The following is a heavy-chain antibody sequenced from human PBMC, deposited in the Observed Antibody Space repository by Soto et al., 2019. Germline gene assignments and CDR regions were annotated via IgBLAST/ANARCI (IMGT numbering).Heavy chain of an antibody. V-gene: IGHV3-74*01. Sequence: PGGSLRLSCAASGFTFSSYWMHWVRQAPGKGLVRVSRINSDGSSTSYADSVKGRFTISRDNAKNTLYLQMNSLRAEDTAVYYCARVGSRYCSSTSCVNWFDPWGQGTLVTVSS. CDR3: ARVGSRYCSSTSCVNWFDP. CDR1: GFTFSSYW. CDR2: INSDGSST. J-gene: IGHJ5*02. D-gene: IGHD2-2*01.